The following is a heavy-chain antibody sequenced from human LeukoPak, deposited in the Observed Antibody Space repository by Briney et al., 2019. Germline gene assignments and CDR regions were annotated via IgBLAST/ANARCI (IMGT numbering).Heavy chain of an antibody. CDR1: GYTFTSYY. V-gene: IGHV1-46*01. CDR3: VVRQQLEDY. J-gene: IGHJ4*02. CDR2: VNPSGGST. Sequence: GASVKVSCKASGYTFTSYYMHWVRQAPGQGLEWMGIVNPSGGSTSYAQKFQGRVTMTRDMSTSTVYMELSSLRSEDTAVYYCVVRQQLEDYWGQGTLVTVSS. D-gene: IGHD6-13*01.